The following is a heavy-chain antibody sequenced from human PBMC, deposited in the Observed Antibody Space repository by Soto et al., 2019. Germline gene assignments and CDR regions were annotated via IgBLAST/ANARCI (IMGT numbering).Heavy chain of an antibody. CDR2: IYFSGTT. V-gene: IGHV4-39*01. CDR3: ARRARGANFDF. J-gene: IGHJ4*02. CDR1: GAFITSNSYY. D-gene: IGHD3-16*01. Sequence: QLQLQESGPGLVKPSETLSLTCTVSGAFITSNSYYWGWIRQSPGKGLEWIGNIYFSGTTYYNPSLESQVTISVDTSKRQFSLRLSSVTAADTAVYYCARRARGANFDFWGQGTLVTVSS.